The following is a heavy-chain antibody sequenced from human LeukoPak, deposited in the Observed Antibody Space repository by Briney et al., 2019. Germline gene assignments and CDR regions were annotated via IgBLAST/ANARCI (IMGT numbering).Heavy chain of an antibody. V-gene: IGHV4-59*01. J-gene: IGHJ3*02. D-gene: IGHD5-24*01. Sequence: SETLSLTCSLSGGSISVDYWSWIRESPGKGLEWGGYIYYDGSTNYNPSLRSRVTISADTSKNQFSLNLTSVPAADTAVYSCARDPRRRQFRAFDIWGQGTLVAVSS. CDR1: GGSISVDY. CDR2: IYYDGST. CDR3: ARDPRRRQFRAFDI.